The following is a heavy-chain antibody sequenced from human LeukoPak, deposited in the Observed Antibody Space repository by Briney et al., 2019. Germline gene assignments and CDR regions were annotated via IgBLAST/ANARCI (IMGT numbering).Heavy chain of an antibody. V-gene: IGHV4-59*01. J-gene: IGHJ3*02. CDR3: ARGPVGGSYPDAFDI. D-gene: IGHD1-26*01. CDR1: GGSISSYY. Sequence: SETLSLTCTVSGGSISSYYWSWIRQPPGKGLEWIGYIYYSGSTNYNPSLKSRVTISVDTSKNQFSLKLSSVTAADTAVYYCARGPVGGSYPDAFDIWGQGTMVTVSS. CDR2: IYYSGST.